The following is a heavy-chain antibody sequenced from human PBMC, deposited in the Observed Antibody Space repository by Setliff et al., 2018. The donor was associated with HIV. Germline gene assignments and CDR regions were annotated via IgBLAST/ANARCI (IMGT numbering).Heavy chain of an antibody. V-gene: IGHV4-39*07. J-gene: IGHJ5*02. D-gene: IGHD3-22*01. CDR1: GGSISSSSYY. CDR3: ARDRYYDSSGYYNNWFDP. Sequence: ETLSLTCTVSGGSISSSSYYWGWIRQPPGKGLEWIGSIYYSGSTYYNPSLKSRVTISVDTSKNQFSLKLSSVTAADTAVYYCARDRYYDSSGYYNNWFDPWGQGTLVTVSS. CDR2: IYYSGST.